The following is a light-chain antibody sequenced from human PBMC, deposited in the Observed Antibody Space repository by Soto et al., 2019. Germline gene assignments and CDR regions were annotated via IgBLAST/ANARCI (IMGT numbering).Light chain of an antibody. Sequence: VLIQSPATLSLSPGERATLSCRASQTVSRYLAWFQQKPGQPPRLLIYDASNRATGIPARFSGSGSGTDYTLTISSLEPEDFAVYSCQQRSTWPLLTFGGGTKVEI. J-gene: IGKJ4*01. CDR3: QQRSTWPLLT. CDR1: QTVSRY. CDR2: DAS. V-gene: IGKV3-11*01.